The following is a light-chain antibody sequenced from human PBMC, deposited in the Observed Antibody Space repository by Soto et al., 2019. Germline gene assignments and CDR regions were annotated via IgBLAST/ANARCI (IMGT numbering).Light chain of an antibody. V-gene: IGKV3-20*01. J-gene: IGKJ1*01. CDR2: GGS. CDR3: QQYSSSRT. CDR1: QSVSSNH. Sequence: DIVLTQSPGTLSLSPGERATLSWRASQSVSSNHLAWYQQKPGQAPRLLIYGGSSRATGIPVRFSGSGSETDFTLTITRLEPEDFAVYYCQQYSSSRTFGQGTKVAIK.